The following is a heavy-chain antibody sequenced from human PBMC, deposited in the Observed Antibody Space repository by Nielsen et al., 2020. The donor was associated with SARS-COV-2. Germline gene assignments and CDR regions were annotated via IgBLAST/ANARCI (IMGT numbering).Heavy chain of an antibody. Sequence: GGSLRLSCAASGFTVSSNYMSWVRQAPGKGLEWVSVIYSGGSTYYADSVKGRFTISRDNSKNTLYLQMNSLRAEDTAVYYCARDTQNYDILTGYYNYGMDVWGQGATVTVSS. CDR1: GFTVSSNY. CDR2: IYSGGST. V-gene: IGHV3-53*01. J-gene: IGHJ6*02. D-gene: IGHD3-9*01. CDR3: ARDTQNYDILTGYYNYGMDV.